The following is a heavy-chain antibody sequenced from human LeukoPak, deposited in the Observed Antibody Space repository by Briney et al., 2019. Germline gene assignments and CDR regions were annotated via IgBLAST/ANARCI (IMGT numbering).Heavy chain of an antibody. J-gene: IGHJ4*02. CDR2: IRYDGSNK. D-gene: IGHD6-6*01. CDR1: GFTFISYG. CDR3: AKAEQLVSPFDY. Sequence: PGGSLRLSCAASGFTFISYGMHWVRQAPGKGLEWVAFIRYDGSNKYYADSVKGRFTISRDNSKNTLYLQMNSLRAEDTAVYYCAKAEQLVSPFDYWGQGTLVTVSS. V-gene: IGHV3-30*02.